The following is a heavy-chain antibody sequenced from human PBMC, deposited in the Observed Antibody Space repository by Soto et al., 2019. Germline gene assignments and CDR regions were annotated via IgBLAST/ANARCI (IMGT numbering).Heavy chain of an antibody. CDR3: AKELTVTTSPEAFDI. J-gene: IGHJ3*02. V-gene: IGHV3-30*18. CDR2: ISYDGSNK. CDR1: GFTFSSYG. D-gene: IGHD4-17*01. Sequence: PGGSLRLSCAASGFTFSSYGMHWVRQAPGKGLEWVAVISYDGSNKYYADSVKGRFTISRDNSKNTLYLQMNSLRAEDTAVYYCAKELTVTTSPEAFDIWGQGTMVTVSS.